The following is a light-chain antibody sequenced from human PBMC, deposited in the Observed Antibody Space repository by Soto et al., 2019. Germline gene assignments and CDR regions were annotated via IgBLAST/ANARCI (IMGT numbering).Light chain of an antibody. CDR1: QSIDSW. Sequence: DIQMTQSPSTLSASVGDRVTITCRASQSIDSWLAWYQQKPGKAPKLLIYDASNLESGVPSRFSGSGSGTQFTLTISSLQPDDFATYYCQQYNTYSPWTLGQGTKVDIK. V-gene: IGKV1-5*01. J-gene: IGKJ1*01. CDR2: DAS. CDR3: QQYNTYSPWT.